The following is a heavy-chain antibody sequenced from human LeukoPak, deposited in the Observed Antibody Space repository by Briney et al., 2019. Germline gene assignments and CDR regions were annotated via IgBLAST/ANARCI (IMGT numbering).Heavy chain of an antibody. Sequence: QPGGPLRLSCAASGFTVSSNYMSWVRQAPGKGLEWVSLIYSGGSTYYADSVKGRFTISRDNSKNTLYLQMNSLRAEDTAVYYCAREVFYDSSGYYSEPWGQGTLVTVSS. CDR3: AREVFYDSSGYYSEP. D-gene: IGHD3-22*01. J-gene: IGHJ5*02. V-gene: IGHV3-53*01. CDR1: GFTVSSNY. CDR2: IYSGGST.